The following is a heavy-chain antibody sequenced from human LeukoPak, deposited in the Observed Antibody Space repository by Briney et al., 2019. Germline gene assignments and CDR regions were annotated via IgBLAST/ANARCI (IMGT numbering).Heavy chain of an antibody. V-gene: IGHV3-21*01. CDR1: GFTFSSYS. CDR3: ARVPPAVPSRRNWYFDL. J-gene: IGHJ2*01. CDR2: ISSSSSYI. Sequence: PGGSLRLSCAASGFTFSSYSMNWVRQAPGKGLEWVSSISSSSSYIYYADSVKGRFTISRDNAKNSLYLQMNSLRAEDTAVYYCARVPPAVPSRRNWYFDLWGRGTLVTVSS.